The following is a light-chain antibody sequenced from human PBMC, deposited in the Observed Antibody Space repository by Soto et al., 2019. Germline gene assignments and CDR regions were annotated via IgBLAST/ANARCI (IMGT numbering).Light chain of an antibody. V-gene: IGKV3-15*01. Sequence: EIVMTQSPATLSVSPGERATLSCRASQSICTNLAWYQQKPGRSPRLLIYSSSTRATDIPARFSGSGSGTEFTLTISSLQSQDFAVYYCQQYRIWPLTFGGGTKVEIE. J-gene: IGKJ4*01. CDR1: QSICTN. CDR2: SSS. CDR3: QQYRIWPLT.